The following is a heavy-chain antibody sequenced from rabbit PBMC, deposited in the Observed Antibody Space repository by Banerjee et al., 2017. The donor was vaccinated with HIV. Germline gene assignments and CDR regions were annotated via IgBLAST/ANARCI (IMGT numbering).Heavy chain of an antibody. V-gene: IGHV1S47*01. CDR1: GFDISSYS. Sequence: QEQLEESGGGLVQPGGSLTLSCKASGFDISSYSIGWVRQAPGKGLEWIGIIYTGEGSTDYASWVNGRFTISSDNAQNTVDLQMNSLTAADTATYFCARASSSGYYWDRYYFNLWGPGTLVTVS. CDR2: IYTGEGST. CDR3: ARASSSGYYWDRYYFNL. D-gene: IGHD1-1*01. J-gene: IGHJ4*01.